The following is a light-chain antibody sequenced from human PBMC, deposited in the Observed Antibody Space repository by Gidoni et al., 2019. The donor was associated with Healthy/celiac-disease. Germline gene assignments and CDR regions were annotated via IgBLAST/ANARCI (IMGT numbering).Light chain of an antibody. CDR3: QQYDNLPLT. V-gene: IGKV1-33*01. Sequence: DIQMTQSPSSLSASVGDRVTITCQASQDISNYLNWYQQKQGKAPKLLIYYASTLETGVPSRFSGSGSGTDFTSPISSLQPEDIATYYCQQYDNLPLTFGGGTKVEIK. J-gene: IGKJ4*01. CDR1: QDISNY. CDR2: YAS.